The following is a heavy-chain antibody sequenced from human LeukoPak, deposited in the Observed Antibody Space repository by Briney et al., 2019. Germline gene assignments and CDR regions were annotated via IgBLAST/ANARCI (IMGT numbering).Heavy chain of an antibody. CDR3: ARAGLVPDAFDI. V-gene: IGHV3-21*01. J-gene: IGHJ3*02. Sequence: GGSLRLSCAASGFTFSSYSMNWVRQAPGKGLEWVSSISSSSSYIYYADSVKGRFTISRDNAKNSLYLQMNSLRAEDTAVYYCARAGLVPDAFDIWGQGTMVTVSS. CDR2: ISSSSSYI. D-gene: IGHD3/OR15-3a*01. CDR1: GFTFSSYS.